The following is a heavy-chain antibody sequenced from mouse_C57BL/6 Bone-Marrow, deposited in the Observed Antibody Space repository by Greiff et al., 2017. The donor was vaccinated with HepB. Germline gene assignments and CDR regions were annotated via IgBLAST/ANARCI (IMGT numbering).Heavy chain of an antibody. CDR1: GYSITSGYY. CDR3: AARDRGSSYFDY. D-gene: IGHD1-1*01. Sequence: EVKLMESGPGLVKPSQSLSLTCSVTGYSITSGYYWNWIRQFPGNKLEWMGYISYDGSNNYNPSLKNRISITRDTSKNQFFLKLNSVTTEDTATYYCAARDRGSSYFDYWGQGTTLTVSS. V-gene: IGHV3-6*01. J-gene: IGHJ2*01. CDR2: ISYDGSN.